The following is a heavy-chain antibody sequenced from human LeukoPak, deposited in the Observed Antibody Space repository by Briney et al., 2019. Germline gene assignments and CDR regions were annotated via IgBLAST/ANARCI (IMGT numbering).Heavy chain of an antibody. CDR2: IRSKANGYAT. D-gene: IGHD2-2*02. CDR1: GFTFSDSA. V-gene: IGHV3-73*01. J-gene: IGHJ5*02. CDR3: TRPDDEGYCTSSNCYTWDNWFDP. Sequence: GGSLRLSRAASGFTFSDSAIHGVRQASGKRREWVARIRSKANGYATAYPASVQGRFTISRNDSNNTAYLQMNSLKTEDTAVYYCTRPDDEGYCTSSNCYTWDNWFDPWGQGTQVTVSS.